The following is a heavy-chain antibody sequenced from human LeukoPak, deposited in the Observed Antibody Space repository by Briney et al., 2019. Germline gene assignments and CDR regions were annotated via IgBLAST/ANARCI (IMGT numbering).Heavy chain of an antibody. CDR1: GFTFSSYS. V-gene: IGHV3-21*01. Sequence: PGGSLRLSCAASGFTFSSYSMSWVRQAPGKGLEWVSSISSSSSYIYYADSVKGRFTISRDNAKNSLYLQMNSLRAEDTAVYYCARDYYGSGSYYPASGAFDIWGQGTMVTVSS. CDR2: ISSSSSYI. CDR3: ARDYYGSGSYYPASGAFDI. J-gene: IGHJ3*02. D-gene: IGHD3-10*01.